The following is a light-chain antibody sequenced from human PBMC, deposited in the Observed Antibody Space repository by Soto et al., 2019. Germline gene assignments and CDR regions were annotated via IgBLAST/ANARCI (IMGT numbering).Light chain of an antibody. Sequence: QSALTQPASVSGSPGQSITISCTGTSSDVGGYNYVSWYQHHPGKAPKLMIYEVSYRPSGVSNRFSGSKSGNTASLTISGLQAEDEADYYCNSYTKSGTRVFGGGTKLTVL. CDR2: EVS. CDR1: SSDVGGYNY. CDR3: NSYTKSGTRV. J-gene: IGLJ3*02. V-gene: IGLV2-14*01.